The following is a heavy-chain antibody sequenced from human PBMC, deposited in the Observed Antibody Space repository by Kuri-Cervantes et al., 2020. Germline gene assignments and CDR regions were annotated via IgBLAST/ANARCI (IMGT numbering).Heavy chain of an antibody. V-gene: IGHV3-23*01. CDR2: ISGSGGST. Sequence: GESLKISCAASGFTFSSFSMIWVRQAPGKGLEWVSGISGSGGSTYYADSVKGRFTISRDNSKNTLYLQMNSLRAEDTALYYCAKEKGGWYYWGQGTLVTVSS. J-gene: IGHJ4*02. D-gene: IGHD6-19*01. CDR1: GFTFSSFS. CDR3: AKEKGGWYY.